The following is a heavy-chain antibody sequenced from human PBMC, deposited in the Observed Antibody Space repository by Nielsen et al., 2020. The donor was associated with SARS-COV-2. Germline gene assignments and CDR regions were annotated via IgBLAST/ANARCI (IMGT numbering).Heavy chain of an antibody. Sequence: SETLSLTCTVSGGSISSGGYYWSWIRQHPGKGLEWIGYIYYSGSTYYNPSLKSRVTISVDTSKSQFSLKLSSVTAADTAVYYCARGLRYDSSEDGMDVWGQGTTVTVSS. D-gene: IGHD3-22*01. CDR2: IYYSGST. V-gene: IGHV4-31*03. CDR3: ARGLRYDSSEDGMDV. CDR1: GGSISSGGYY. J-gene: IGHJ6*02.